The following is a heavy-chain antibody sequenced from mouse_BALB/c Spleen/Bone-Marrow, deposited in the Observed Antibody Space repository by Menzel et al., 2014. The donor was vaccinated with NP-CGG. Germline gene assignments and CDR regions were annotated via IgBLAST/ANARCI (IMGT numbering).Heavy chain of an antibody. J-gene: IGHJ4*01. D-gene: IGHD2-1*01. CDR2: INPSSGYT. CDR1: GYTFTTYT. Sequence: QVQLQQSGAELARPGASVKVSCSAPGYTFTTYTMHWVKQRPGQGLEWIGYINPSSGYTYYNQKFKDKATLTADKSSSAAYLQLSSLTSEDSTVYYCARVYGNYDAMDYWGQGTSVTVSS. CDR3: ARVYGNYDAMDY. V-gene: IGHV1-4*01.